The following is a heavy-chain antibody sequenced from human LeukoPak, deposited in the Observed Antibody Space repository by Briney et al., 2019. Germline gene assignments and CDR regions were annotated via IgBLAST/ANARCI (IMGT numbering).Heavy chain of an antibody. J-gene: IGHJ6*04. Sequence: PSETLSLTCTVSGGSISSSSYYWGWIRQPPGKGLEWIGSIYYSGSTYYNPSLKSRVTISVDTSKNQFSLKLSSVTAADTAVYYCARHQDKITMGMDVWGKGTTVTVSS. D-gene: IGHD3-10*01. CDR2: IYYSGST. V-gene: IGHV4-39*01. CDR3: ARHQDKITMGMDV. CDR1: GGSISSSSYY.